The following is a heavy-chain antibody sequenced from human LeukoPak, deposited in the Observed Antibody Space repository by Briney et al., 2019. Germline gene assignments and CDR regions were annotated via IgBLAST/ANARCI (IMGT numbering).Heavy chain of an antibody. CDR1: GFTFSSYG. V-gene: IGHV3-30*18. CDR2: ISYDGSNK. J-gene: IGHJ4*02. Sequence: GSLRLSCAASGFTFSSYGMHWVRQAPGKGLEWVAVISYDGSNKYYADSVKGRFTISRDNSKNTLYLQMNSLRAEDTAVYYCAKGRIAAAGKAYFDYWGQGTLVTVSS. CDR3: AKGRIAAAGKAYFDY. D-gene: IGHD6-13*01.